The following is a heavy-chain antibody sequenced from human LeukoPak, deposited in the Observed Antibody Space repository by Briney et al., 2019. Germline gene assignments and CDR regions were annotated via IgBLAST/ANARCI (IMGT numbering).Heavy chain of an antibody. D-gene: IGHD2-2*01. CDR3: ARGPIYCSSTSCLDY. Sequence: SETLSLTCTVSGGSVSSGSYYWSWIRQPPGKGLEWIGYIYYSGSTNYNPSLKSRVTISVDTSKNQFSLKLSSVTAADTAVYYCARGPIYCSSTSCLDYWGQGTLVTVSS. CDR2: IYYSGST. J-gene: IGHJ4*02. CDR1: GGSVSSGSYY. V-gene: IGHV4-61*01.